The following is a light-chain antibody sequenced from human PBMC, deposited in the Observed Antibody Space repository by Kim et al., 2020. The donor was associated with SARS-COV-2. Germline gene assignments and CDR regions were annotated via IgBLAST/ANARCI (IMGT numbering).Light chain of an antibody. Sequence: GQSIPISRTCTRRDVRRYNYVACYQQHPGHAPKLMIYDVSHRPSGLSNRFSGSKSGNTASLTISGLQAEDEADYYCSSYTSSSTLVFGGGTQLTVL. J-gene: IGLJ2*01. V-gene: IGLV2-14*03. CDR2: DVS. CDR1: RRDVRRYNY. CDR3: SSYTSSSTLV.